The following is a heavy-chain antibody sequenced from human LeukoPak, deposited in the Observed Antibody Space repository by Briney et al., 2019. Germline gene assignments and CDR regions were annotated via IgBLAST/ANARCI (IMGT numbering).Heavy chain of an antibody. J-gene: IGHJ4*02. CDR1: GDDVSTNKAT. CDR3: VRLVGNSWLDY. Sequence: SQTLSLTCAISGDDVSTNKATWNWIRQSPPRPLEGLGRTYYRSQWYNDYAVSVKSRITITPDTSTNQFSLHLNSVTPDDTAVYYCVRLVGNSWLDYWGQGTLVTVSS. D-gene: IGHD6-13*01. CDR2: TYYRSQWYN. V-gene: IGHV6-1*01.